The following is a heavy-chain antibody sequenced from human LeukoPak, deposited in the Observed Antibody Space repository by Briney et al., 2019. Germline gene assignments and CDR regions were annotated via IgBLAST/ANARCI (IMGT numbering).Heavy chain of an antibody. Sequence: SETLSLTCAVYGGSFSGYYWSWIRQPPGKGLEWIGEINHSGSTNYNPSLKSRVTISVDTFKNQFSLKLSSVTAADTAVYYCARHRGGELRWGQGTLVTVSS. CDR1: GGSFSGYY. V-gene: IGHV4-34*01. CDR2: INHSGST. D-gene: IGHD1-26*01. CDR3: ARHRGGELR. J-gene: IGHJ4*02.